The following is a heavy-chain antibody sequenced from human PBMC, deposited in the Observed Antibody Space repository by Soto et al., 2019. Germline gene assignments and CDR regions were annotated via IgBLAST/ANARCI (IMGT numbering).Heavy chain of an antibody. CDR1: GGTISSYA. J-gene: IGHJ4*02. V-gene: IGHV1-69*12. CDR2: IIPIFGTA. CDR3: ARVYVAPGGSSWYVFGY. D-gene: IGHD6-13*01. Sequence: QVQLVQSGAEVKKPGSSVKVSCKASGGTISSYAISWVRQAPGQGLEWMGGIIPIFGTANYAQKFQGRVTITADEATSKAYMALGSLRAEDTAVYYCARVYVAPGGSSWYVFGYWGQGTLVTVSS.